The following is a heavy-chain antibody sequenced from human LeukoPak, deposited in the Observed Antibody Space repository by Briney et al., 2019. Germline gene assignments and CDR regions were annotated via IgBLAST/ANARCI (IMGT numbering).Heavy chain of an antibody. J-gene: IGHJ3*02. CDR3: AKDRIFTAGAGAFDI. V-gene: IGHV3-23*01. CDR2: ISDSGGAT. CDR1: GFTFSSYA. D-gene: IGHD6-13*01. Sequence: PGGSLRLSCTASGFTFSSYAMSWVRQAPGKGLEWVSAISDSGGATYYADSVKGRFTISRDNSRSALYLQMNSLRAEDTGVYYCAKDRIFTAGAGAFDIWGQGTMVTLSS.